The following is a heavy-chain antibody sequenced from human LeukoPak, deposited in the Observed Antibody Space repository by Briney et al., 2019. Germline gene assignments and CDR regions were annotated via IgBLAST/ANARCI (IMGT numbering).Heavy chain of an antibody. Sequence: GGSLRLSCAASGFTFSSYGMHWVRQAPGKGLEWVAVISYDGSNKYYADSVKGRFTISRDNSKTTLYLQMNSLRAEDTAVYYCAKDDVGAPWFDPWGQGTLVTVSS. CDR2: ISYDGSNK. CDR3: AKDDVGAPWFDP. J-gene: IGHJ5*02. D-gene: IGHD4-17*01. CDR1: GFTFSSYG. V-gene: IGHV3-30*18.